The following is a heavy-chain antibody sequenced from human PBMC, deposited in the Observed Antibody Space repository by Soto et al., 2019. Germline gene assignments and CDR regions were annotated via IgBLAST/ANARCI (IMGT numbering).Heavy chain of an antibody. D-gene: IGHD6-19*01. CDR1: GGSISSGDYY. CDR3: ARGVAVAGTFYFDY. J-gene: IGHJ4*02. V-gene: IGHV4-30-4*01. CDR2: IYYSWST. Sequence: QVQLQESGPGLVKPSQTLSLTCTVSGGSISSGDYYWTWIRQPPGKGLEWIGYIYYSWSTYYNPSLMSRVTISVGSSKNQFSLKVTSVTAADTAVYYCARGVAVAGTFYFDYWGQGTLVTVSS.